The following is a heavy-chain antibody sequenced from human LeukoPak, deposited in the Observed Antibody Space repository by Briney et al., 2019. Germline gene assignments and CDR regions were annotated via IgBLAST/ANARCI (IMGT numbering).Heavy chain of an antibody. Sequence: SETLSLTCAVYGGSFSGYYWSWIRQPPGKGLEWIGEINHSGSTNYNLSLKSRVTISVDTSKNQFSLKLSSVTAADTAVYYCARGFRYGGNPDRWGQGTLVTVSS. J-gene: IGHJ5*02. D-gene: IGHD4-23*01. V-gene: IGHV4-34*01. CDR2: INHSGST. CDR3: ARGFRYGGNPDR. CDR1: GGSFSGYY.